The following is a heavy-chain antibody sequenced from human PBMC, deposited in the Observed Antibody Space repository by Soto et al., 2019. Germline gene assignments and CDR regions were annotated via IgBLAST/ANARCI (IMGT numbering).Heavy chain of an antibody. D-gene: IGHD6-19*01. CDR1: GYTFSDYY. CDR3: ARLQIEVAGSN. V-gene: IGHV1-2*02. J-gene: IGHJ4*02. Sequence: ASVKVSCKASGYTFSDYYMHCVLQAPGQGLEWMGWINANSGGTTYAQKFQGRVTMTRDTSTSTAYMELSRLSSDDTAIYYCARLQIEVAGSNWGQGTLVTVSS. CDR2: INANSGGT.